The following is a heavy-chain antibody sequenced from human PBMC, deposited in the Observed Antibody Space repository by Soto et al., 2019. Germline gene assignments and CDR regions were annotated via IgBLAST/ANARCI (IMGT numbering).Heavy chain of an antibody. D-gene: IGHD5-18*01. J-gene: IGHJ6*02. Sequence: SETLSLTCTVAGGSISSYYWSWIRQPPGKGLEWIGYIYYSGSTNYNPSLKSRVTISVDTSKNQFSLKLSSVTAADTAVYYCARVNVNSYGLPGYYYYGMDVWGQGTTVTVSS. CDR2: IYYSGST. V-gene: IGHV4-59*01. CDR3: ARVNVNSYGLPGYYYYGMDV. CDR1: GGSISSYY.